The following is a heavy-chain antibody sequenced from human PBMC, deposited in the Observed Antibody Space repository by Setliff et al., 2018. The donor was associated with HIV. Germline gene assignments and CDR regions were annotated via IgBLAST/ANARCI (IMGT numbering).Heavy chain of an antibody. V-gene: IGHV4-4*07. Sequence: SETLSLTCAVSGGSISSHYWSWIRQPAGKGLEWIGHIYTSGSTNYNPSLKRRVTISADTSKNQFSLRLNSVTAADTAVYYCARGKGRWLQFKGVFAFDIWGQGTMVTVSS. CDR3: ARGKGRWLQFKGVFAFDI. D-gene: IGHD5-12*01. CDR2: IYTSGST. J-gene: IGHJ3*02. CDR1: GGSISSHY.